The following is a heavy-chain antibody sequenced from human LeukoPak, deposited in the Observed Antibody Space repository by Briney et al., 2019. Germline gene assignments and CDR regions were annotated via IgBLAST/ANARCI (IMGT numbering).Heavy chain of an antibody. Sequence: GGSLRLSCAASGFTFSGFHMHWVRQASGKGLVWVGRIRSKANNYATAYAASVKGRFTISRDDSKNTAYLQMNSLKTEDTAVYYCTRLDTVTIDRFDYWGQGTLVTVSS. CDR1: GFTFSGFH. D-gene: IGHD4-17*01. V-gene: IGHV3-73*01. J-gene: IGHJ4*02. CDR3: TRLDTVTIDRFDY. CDR2: IRSKANNYAT.